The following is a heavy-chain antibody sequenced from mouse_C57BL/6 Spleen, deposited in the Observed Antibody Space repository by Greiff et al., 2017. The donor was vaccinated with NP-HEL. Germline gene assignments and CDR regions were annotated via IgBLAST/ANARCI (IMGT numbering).Heavy chain of an antibody. V-gene: IGHV1-53*01. CDR3: ARERGSYGSNTWYFDV. CDR2: INPSNGGT. CDR1: GYTFTSYW. Sequence: QVQLQQPGTELVKPGASVKLSCKASGYTFTSYWMHWVKQRPGQGLVWIGNINPSNGGTNYNEKFKSKATLTVDKSSSTAYMQLSSLTSEDSAVYYCARERGSYGSNTWYFDVWGTGTTVTVSS. J-gene: IGHJ1*03. D-gene: IGHD1-1*01.